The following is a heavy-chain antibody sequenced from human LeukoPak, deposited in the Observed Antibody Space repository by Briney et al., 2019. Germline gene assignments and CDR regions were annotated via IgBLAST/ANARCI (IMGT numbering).Heavy chain of an antibody. CDR3: ARDKWDDRDAFDI. V-gene: IGHV3-7*01. Sequence: GGSLRLSCAASGFTFSSYWMSWVRQAPGKGLEWVANIKQDGSEKYYVDSVKGRFTISRDNARNSLYLQMNSLRAEDTAVYYCARDKWDDRDAFDIWGQGTMVTVSS. CDR1: GFTFSSYW. D-gene: IGHD3-22*01. J-gene: IGHJ3*02. CDR2: IKQDGSEK.